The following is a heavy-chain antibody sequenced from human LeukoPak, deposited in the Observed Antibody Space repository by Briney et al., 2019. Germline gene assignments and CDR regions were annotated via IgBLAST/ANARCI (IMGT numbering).Heavy chain of an antibody. D-gene: IGHD6-13*01. CDR1: GGSISSYY. CDR2: IYYSGST. V-gene: IGHV4-59*12. Sequence: KPSETLSLTCTVSGGSISSYYWSWIRQPPGKGLEWIGYIYYSGSTNYNPSLKSRVTISVDTSKNQFSLKLSSVTAADTAVYYCARDQTRSIAAAGRAFDPWGQGTLVTVSS. J-gene: IGHJ5*02. CDR3: ARDQTRSIAAAGRAFDP.